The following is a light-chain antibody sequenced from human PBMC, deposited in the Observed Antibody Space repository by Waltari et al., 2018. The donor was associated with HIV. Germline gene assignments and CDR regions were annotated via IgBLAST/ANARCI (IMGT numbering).Light chain of an antibody. CDR3: QVWDRSSDQVI. CDR1: NIERKS. V-gene: IGLV3-21*04. J-gene: IGLJ2*01. Sequence: YELTQPPSVSVAPGQPAMTTCGGHNIERKSAHWYQQQPGQAPVLVIYFVLDRPSGIPERFSGSVSGNTATLTISRVDAGDEADYYCQVWDRSSDQVIFGGGTKLTVL. CDR2: FVL.